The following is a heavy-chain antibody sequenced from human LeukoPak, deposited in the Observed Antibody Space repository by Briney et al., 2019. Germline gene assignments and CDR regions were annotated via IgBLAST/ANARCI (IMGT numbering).Heavy chain of an antibody. CDR1: GGSISSSSYY. J-gene: IGHJ5*02. D-gene: IGHD3-10*01. CDR2: IYYSGST. Sequence: SETLSLTCTVSGGSISSSSYYWGWIRQPPGKGLEWIASIYYSGSTYYNPSLKSRVTISVDTSKNQFSLKLSSVTAADTAVYYCARGDPYYYGSGAYIQFDPWGQGTLVTVSS. CDR3: ARGDPYYYGSGAYIQFDP. V-gene: IGHV4-39*07.